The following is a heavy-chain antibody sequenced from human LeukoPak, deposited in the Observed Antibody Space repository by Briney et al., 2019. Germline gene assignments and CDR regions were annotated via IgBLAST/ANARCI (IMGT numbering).Heavy chain of an antibody. V-gene: IGHV3-23*01. CDR1: GFTFSTYA. CDR2: ISDSGGST. J-gene: IGHJ6*02. CDR3: AKYVSAKGPPYALDV. D-gene: IGHD2/OR15-2a*01. Sequence: GGSLRLSCAASGFTFSTYAMSWVRQAPGKGLEWVSGISDSGGSTYYADSVKGRFTISRDNSKNTLYLQMNSLRAEDTAVYYRAKYVSAKGPPYALDVWGQGTTVTVSS.